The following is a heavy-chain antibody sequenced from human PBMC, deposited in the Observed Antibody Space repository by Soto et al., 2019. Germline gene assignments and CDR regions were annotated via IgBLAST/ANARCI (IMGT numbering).Heavy chain of an antibody. CDR2: IIPTFGTA. CDR1: VGTLSIDY. Sequence: VRVSCTGSVGTLSIDYIIWVPRAAAPVLEWMGGIIPTFGTANYAQKFQGRVTITADESTSTAYMELSSLRSEDTAVYYCAREDIVVVVAATRGHYYYGMDGLGQGTTVTF. D-gene: IGHD2-15*01. J-gene: IGHJ6*02. V-gene: IGHV1-69*01. CDR3: AREDIVVVVAATRGHYYYGMDG.